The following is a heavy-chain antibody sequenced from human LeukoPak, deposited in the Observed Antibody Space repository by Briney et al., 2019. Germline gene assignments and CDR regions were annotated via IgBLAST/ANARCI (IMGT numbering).Heavy chain of an antibody. D-gene: IGHD6-19*01. Sequence: SETLTLTCTVSGGSVSRYYWSWIRQSPGKGLEWIGYIYTSGRTDYNPSLKSRVIILVDTSKSQVLLILRSVTAADTAVYHCAGGPAWAGNAFDFWSQGSLVTVSS. CDR2: IYTSGRT. V-gene: IGHV4-4*09. J-gene: IGHJ4*02. CDR3: AGGPAWAGNAFDF. CDR1: GGSVSRYY.